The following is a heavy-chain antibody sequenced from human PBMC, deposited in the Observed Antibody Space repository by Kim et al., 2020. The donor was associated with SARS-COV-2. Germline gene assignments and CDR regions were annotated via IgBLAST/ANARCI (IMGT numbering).Heavy chain of an antibody. CDR2: I. J-gene: IGHJ3*02. D-gene: IGHD3-16*01. CDR3: VRDRMGGAFDM. Sequence: IYYADTVESRFTISRDNAKNSLFLQMNSLRDEDTARYYCVRDRMGGAFDMWGQGTMVTVSS. V-gene: IGHV3-48*02.